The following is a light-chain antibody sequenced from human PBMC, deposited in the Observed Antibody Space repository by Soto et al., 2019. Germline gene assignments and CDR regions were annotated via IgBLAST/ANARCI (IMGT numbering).Light chain of an antibody. CDR1: QRVYSN. CDR3: QQYNNWPSWT. J-gene: IGKJ1*01. V-gene: IGKV3-15*01. Sequence: EILMTQSPDTLSVSPGESATLSCRASQRVYSNLAWYQQRPGQAPRLLIYGASTRATGIPARFSGSGSGTEFTLTISSLQSEDFAVYYCQQYNNWPSWTFGQGTKVDI. CDR2: GAS.